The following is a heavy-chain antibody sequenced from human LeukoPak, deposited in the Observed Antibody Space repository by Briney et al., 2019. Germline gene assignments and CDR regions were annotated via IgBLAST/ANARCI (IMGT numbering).Heavy chain of an antibody. J-gene: IGHJ3*02. V-gene: IGHV3-30*02. D-gene: IGHD3-10*01. CDR2: IRYDGSNK. CDR3: AKVRWEGTYYYGSGSPLAAFDI. CDR1: GFTFSSYG. Sequence: GGSLRLSCAASGFTFSSYGMHWVRQAPGKGLEWVAFIRYDGSNKYYADSVKGRFTISRDNSKNTLYLQMNSLRAEDTAVYYCAKVRWEGTYYYGSGSPLAAFDIWGQGTMVTVSS.